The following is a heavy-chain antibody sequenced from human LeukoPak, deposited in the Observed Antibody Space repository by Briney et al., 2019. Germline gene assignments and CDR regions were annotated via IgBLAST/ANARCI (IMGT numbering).Heavy chain of an antibody. J-gene: IGHJ3*02. Sequence: GGSLRLSCAASGFTFDNYAMHWVRQAPGKGLEWVSGISWNSGNIGYADSVKGRFTISRDNAKNSLYLQMNGRSAEDPSCYYCAKDYYYDSSGYYSDAFDIWGQGTMVTVCS. CDR3: AKDYYYDSSGYYSDAFDI. D-gene: IGHD3-22*01. CDR2: ISWNSGNI. V-gene: IGHV3-9*01. CDR1: GFTFDNYA.